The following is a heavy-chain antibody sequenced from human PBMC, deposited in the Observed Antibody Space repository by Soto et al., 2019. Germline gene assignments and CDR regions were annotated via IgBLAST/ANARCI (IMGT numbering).Heavy chain of an antibody. Sequence: SETLSLTCTVSGGSISSYYWSWIRQPAGKGLEWIGRIYTSGSTNYNPSLKSRVTMSVDTSKNQFSRKLSSVTAADTAVYYCARDPYYGSGSYYYYGMDVWGQGTTVTVSS. CDR2: IYTSGST. V-gene: IGHV4-4*07. D-gene: IGHD3-10*01. CDR1: GGSISSYY. CDR3: ARDPYYGSGSYYYYGMDV. J-gene: IGHJ6*02.